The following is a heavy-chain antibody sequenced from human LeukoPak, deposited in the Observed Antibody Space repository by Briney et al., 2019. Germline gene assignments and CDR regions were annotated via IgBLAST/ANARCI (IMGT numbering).Heavy chain of an antibody. CDR1: GYTFSSHW. V-gene: IGHV3-7*01. D-gene: IGHD3-16*02. Sequence: GGSLTLSCAASGYTFSSHWMSWVRQAPGKGMEWVANIKQDGSHKSSVDSVNGPFTISRDIDKNSLFLQMTSLRAEDTAVYYCARLGGRYSPLGYWGQGTLVTVSS. J-gene: IGHJ4*02. CDR2: IKQDGSHK. CDR3: ARLGGRYSPLGY.